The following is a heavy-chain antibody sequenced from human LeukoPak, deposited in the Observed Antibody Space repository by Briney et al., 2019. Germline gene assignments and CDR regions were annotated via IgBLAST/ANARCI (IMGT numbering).Heavy chain of an antibody. J-gene: IGHJ4*02. D-gene: IGHD2-15*01. V-gene: IGHV3-21*06. Sequence: GGSLRLSCAASGFTFSGFYMNWVRQAPGKGLEWVSTISGSTIYIYYADSVKGRFTISRDNAKNSLSLQMNSLRAEDTAVYHCARVRCSRGTCYLDYWGQGTLVTVSS. CDR2: ISGSTIYI. CDR1: GFTFSGFY. CDR3: ARVRCSRGTCYLDY.